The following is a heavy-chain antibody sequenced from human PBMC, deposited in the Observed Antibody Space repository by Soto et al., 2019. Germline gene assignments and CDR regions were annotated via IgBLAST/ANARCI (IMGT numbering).Heavy chain of an antibody. CDR3: ARDRGEYTSSWFWYFSH. CDR2: LNIAGTI. V-gene: IGHV4-4*07. J-gene: IGHJ2*01. CDR1: GASISSFN. Sequence: SETLSLTCSVSGASISSFNWNWVRQPAGKGPEWVGRLNIAGTINYNPSLKSRITMSMDTSKNQISLHLRSVTAADTATYYCARDRGEYTSSWFWYFSHWGHGTLVTVSS. D-gene: IGHD6-13*01.